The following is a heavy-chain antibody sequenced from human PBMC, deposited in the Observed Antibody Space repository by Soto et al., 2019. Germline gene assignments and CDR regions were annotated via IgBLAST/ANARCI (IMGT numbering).Heavy chain of an antibody. V-gene: IGHV1-18*01. J-gene: IGHJ4*02. D-gene: IGHD6-13*01. Sequence: ASVKVSCKASGYTFTSCGISCVRQAPGQGLEWMGWISAYNGNTNYAQELQGRVTMTTDTSTSTAYMELRSLRSDDTAVYYCARDGIAAAGITPFDYWGQGTLVTVHS. CDR3: ARDGIAAAGITPFDY. CDR2: ISAYNGNT. CDR1: GYTFTSCG.